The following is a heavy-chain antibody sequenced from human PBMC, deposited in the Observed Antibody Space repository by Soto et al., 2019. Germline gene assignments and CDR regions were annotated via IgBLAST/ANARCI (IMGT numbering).Heavy chain of an antibody. CDR1: GVTFSRYA. Sequence: PGGCLRLSCAASGVTFSRYAMSWVRQAPGKGLEWVSAISGSGGSTYYADSAKGRFTISRDNSKNTLYLQMNSLRAEDTAVYYCAKENGFGWNYSDYWGQGTLVTVSS. CDR2: ISGSGGST. V-gene: IGHV3-23*01. CDR3: AKENGFGWNYSDY. D-gene: IGHD6-19*01. J-gene: IGHJ4*02.